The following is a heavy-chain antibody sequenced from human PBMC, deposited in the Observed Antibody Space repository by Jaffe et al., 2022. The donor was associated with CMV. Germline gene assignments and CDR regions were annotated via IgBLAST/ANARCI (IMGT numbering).Heavy chain of an antibody. J-gene: IGHJ3*02. V-gene: IGHV4-59*01. CDR3: ARGIYSSGSDAFDI. D-gene: IGHD6-19*01. CDR2: IYYSGST. Sequence: QVQLQESGPGLVKPSETLSLTCTVSGGSISSYYWSWIRQPPGKGLEWIGYIYYSGSTNYNPSLKSRVTISVDTSKNQFSLKLSSVTAADTAVYYCARGIYSSGSDAFDIWGQGTMVTVSS. CDR1: GGSISSYY.